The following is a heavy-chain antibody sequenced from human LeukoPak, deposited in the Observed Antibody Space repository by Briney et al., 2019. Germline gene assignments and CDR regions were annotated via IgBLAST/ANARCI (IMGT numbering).Heavy chain of an antibody. Sequence: PSETLSLTCTVSGGSISSYYWSWIRQPAGKGLEWIGRIYTSGSTNYNPSLKSRVTMSVDTSKNQFSLKLSSVTAADTAVYYCARGSPGARLGAFDIWGQGTMVTVSS. CDR2: IYTSGST. D-gene: IGHD1-26*01. J-gene: IGHJ3*02. CDR3: ARGSPGARLGAFDI. V-gene: IGHV4-4*07. CDR1: GGSISSYY.